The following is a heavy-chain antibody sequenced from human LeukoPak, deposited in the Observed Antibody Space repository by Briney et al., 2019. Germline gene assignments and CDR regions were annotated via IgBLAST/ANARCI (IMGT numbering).Heavy chain of an antibody. V-gene: IGHV3-53*01. J-gene: IGHJ4*02. CDR3: ARSLKYSSGWYYFDY. CDR1: GFTVGNNY. D-gene: IGHD6-19*01. CDR2: IYSGGST. Sequence: GGSLRLSCAASGFTVGNNYMSWVRQAPGKGLEWVSVIYSGGSTYYADSVKGRFTISRDNSKNTLYLQMNSLRAEDTAVYYCARSLKYSSGWYYFDYWGQGTLVTVSS.